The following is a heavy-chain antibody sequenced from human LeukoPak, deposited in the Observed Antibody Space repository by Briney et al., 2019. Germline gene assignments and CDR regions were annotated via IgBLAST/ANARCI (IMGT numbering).Heavy chain of an antibody. Sequence: GGSLRLSCAASGFTFSSYSMNWVRQAPGKGLEWVSSISSSSSYIYYADSVKGRFTISRDNSKNTLYLQMNSLRAEDTAVYYCARDLYSSSWPSHVAHYYYYGMDVWGQGTTVTVSS. D-gene: IGHD6-13*01. J-gene: IGHJ6*02. CDR3: ARDLYSSSWPSHVAHYYYYGMDV. CDR1: GFTFSSYS. CDR2: ISSSSSYI. V-gene: IGHV3-21*01.